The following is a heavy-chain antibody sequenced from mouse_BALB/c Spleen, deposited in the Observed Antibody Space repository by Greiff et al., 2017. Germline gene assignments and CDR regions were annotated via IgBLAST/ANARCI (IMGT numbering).Heavy chain of an antibody. Sequence: VKVVESGPGLVAPSQSLSITCTVSGFSLTSYGVHWVRQPPGKGLEWLGVIWAGGSTNYNSALMSRLSISKDNAKSQVFLKMNSLQTDDTAMYYCARDESSSYVYFDDWGAGTTVTVSS. V-gene: IGHV2-9*02. CDR3: ARDESSSYVYFDD. D-gene: IGHD1-1*01. J-gene: IGHJ1*01. CDR1: GFSLTSYG. CDR2: IWAGGST.